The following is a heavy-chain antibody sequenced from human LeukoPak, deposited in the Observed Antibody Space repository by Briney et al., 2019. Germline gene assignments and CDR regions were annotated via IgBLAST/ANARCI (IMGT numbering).Heavy chain of an antibody. V-gene: IGHV3-7*01. Sequence: GGSLRLSCAASGFTFSSYWMSWVRQTPGKGLEWVAKIKQDGSETYYVDSVKGRFTISRDNANNLLYLQMNSLRAEDTAVYYCARESFAARWDWGQGTLVTVSS. CDR1: GFTFSSYW. D-gene: IGHD6-6*01. CDR3: ARESFAARWD. J-gene: IGHJ4*02. CDR2: IKQDGSET.